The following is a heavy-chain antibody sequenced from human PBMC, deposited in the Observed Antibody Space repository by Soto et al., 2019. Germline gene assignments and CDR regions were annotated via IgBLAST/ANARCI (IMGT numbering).Heavy chain of an antibody. D-gene: IGHD4-4*01. J-gene: IGHJ5*02. CDR2: ISGSSGIT. V-gene: IGHV3-23*01. CDR3: AITTSTVSYWFDP. Sequence: GSLRLSCAASGFTFFNYAMSWVRQAPGKGLEWVSGISGSSGITDYADSVKGRFTISRDNSKNTMYLQMNNLRAEDSAIYYCAITTSTVSYWFDPWGPGTQVTVPQ. CDR1: GFTFFNYA.